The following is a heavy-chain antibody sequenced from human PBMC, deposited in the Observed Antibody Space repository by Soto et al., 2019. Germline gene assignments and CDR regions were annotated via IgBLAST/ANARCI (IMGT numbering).Heavy chain of an antibody. J-gene: IGHJ4*02. Sequence: ASVKVSCKASGYTFSSYGISWVRQAPGQGLEWMGWISDYNGHTNYAQKLQDRVTVTTDTSTSTAYMELRSLRSDDTAVYYCARDRSGYYDSSGYYFGSGVFDHWGQGTLVTVSS. CDR2: ISDYNGHT. CDR3: ARDRSGYYDSSGYYFGSGVFDH. CDR1: GYTFSSYG. D-gene: IGHD3-22*01. V-gene: IGHV1-18*01.